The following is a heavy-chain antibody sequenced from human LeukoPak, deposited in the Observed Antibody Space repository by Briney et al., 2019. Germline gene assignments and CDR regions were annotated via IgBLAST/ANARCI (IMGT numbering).Heavy chain of an antibody. CDR2: IYSSGST. Sequence: PGGSLRLSCAASGFTLSSNYMSWVRQAPGKGLEWVSLIYSSGSTYYTASAKGRFTISRAHSKNTLYLLMNSLGSEATALYYCARGLESCSSGSCFKDWGQGTLVTVSS. D-gene: IGHD2-15*01. CDR1: GFTLSSNY. J-gene: IGHJ4*02. V-gene: IGHV3-53*01. CDR3: ARGLESCSSGSCFKD.